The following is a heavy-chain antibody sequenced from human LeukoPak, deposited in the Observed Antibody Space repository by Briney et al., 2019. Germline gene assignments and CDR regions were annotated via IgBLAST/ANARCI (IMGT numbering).Heavy chain of an antibody. CDR2: IYYSGST. J-gene: IGHJ4*02. V-gene: IGHV4-59*01. CDR3: GAAAENYFDY. CDR1: GGSISGYY. Sequence: PSETLSLTCTVSGGSISGYYWSWIRQPPGKGLEWIGYIYYSGSTNYNPSLKSRVTISVDTSKNQFSLKLSSVTAADTAVYYCGAAAENYFDYWGQGTLVTVSS. D-gene: IGHD6-13*01.